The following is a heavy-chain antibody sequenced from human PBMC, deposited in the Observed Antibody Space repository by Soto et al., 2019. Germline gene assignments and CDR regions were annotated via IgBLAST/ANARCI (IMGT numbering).Heavy chain of an antibody. J-gene: IGHJ6*02. CDR1: GFTFSSYG. D-gene: IGHD3-10*01. Sequence: QVQLVESGGGVVQPGRSLRLSCAASGFTFSSYGMHWVRQAPGKGLEWVAVIWYDGSNKYYADSVKGRFTISRDNSKNTLYLQMNSLRAEDTAVYYCARDGAITMVRGVIGYGMDVWGQGTTVTVSS. V-gene: IGHV3-33*01. CDR2: IWYDGSNK. CDR3: ARDGAITMVRGVIGYGMDV.